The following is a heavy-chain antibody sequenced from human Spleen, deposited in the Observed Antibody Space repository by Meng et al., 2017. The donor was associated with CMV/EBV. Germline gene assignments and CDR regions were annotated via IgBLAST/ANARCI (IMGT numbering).Heavy chain of an antibody. D-gene: IGHD2-8*01. Sequence: GESLKISCAASGFTFSSYGMHWVRQAPGKGLEWVANIKYDGSEKYYVDSVKGRFTISRDNAKNSLYLQMNSLRAEDTAIYYCASEDNNGKSDYWGQGTLVTVSS. CDR1: GFTFSSYG. CDR2: IKYDGSEK. V-gene: IGHV3-7*01. CDR3: ASEDNNGKSDY. J-gene: IGHJ4*02.